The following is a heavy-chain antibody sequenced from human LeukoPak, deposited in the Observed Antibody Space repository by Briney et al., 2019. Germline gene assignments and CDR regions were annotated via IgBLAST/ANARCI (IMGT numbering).Heavy chain of an antibody. J-gene: IGHJ4*02. D-gene: IGHD6-13*01. CDR2: IIPIFGTA. V-gene: IGHV1-69*05. Sequence: SVKVSCKASGGTFSSYAISWVRQAPGQGLEWMGGIIPIFGTANYAQKFQGRITISRDTSADTVYMELTSLRSEDTAVYYCARPYKQQLDFDHWGQGTLVTVSS. CDR3: ARPYKQQLDFDH. CDR1: GGTFSSYA.